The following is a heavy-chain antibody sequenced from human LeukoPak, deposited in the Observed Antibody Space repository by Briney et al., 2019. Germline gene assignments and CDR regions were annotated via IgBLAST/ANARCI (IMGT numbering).Heavy chain of an antibody. CDR1: GFAFSFYA. J-gene: IGHJ4*02. Sequence: GGSLRLSCAASGFAFSFYAMSWVRQAPGKGLEWVSAISGSGGSTYYADSVKGRFTISRDNSKNTLYLQMNSLRAEDTAVYYCAKDLPRDYYDSSGPLDYWGQGTLVTVSS. V-gene: IGHV3-23*01. D-gene: IGHD3-22*01. CDR2: ISGSGGST. CDR3: AKDLPRDYYDSSGPLDY.